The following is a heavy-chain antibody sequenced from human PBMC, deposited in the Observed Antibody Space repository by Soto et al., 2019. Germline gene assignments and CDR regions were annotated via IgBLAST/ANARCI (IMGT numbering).Heavy chain of an antibody. Sequence: EVQLVESGGGLVQPGGSLRLSCAASGFTFSSYSMNWVRQAPGKGLEWVSYISSSSSTIYYADSVKGRFTISRDNAKNSLYLQMNSLRAEDTAVYYCARDSDPSNDSSGYYQNWFDPWGQGTLVTVSS. CDR3: ARDSDPSNDSSGYYQNWFDP. CDR1: GFTFSSYS. D-gene: IGHD3-22*01. V-gene: IGHV3-48*01. J-gene: IGHJ5*02. CDR2: ISSSSSTI.